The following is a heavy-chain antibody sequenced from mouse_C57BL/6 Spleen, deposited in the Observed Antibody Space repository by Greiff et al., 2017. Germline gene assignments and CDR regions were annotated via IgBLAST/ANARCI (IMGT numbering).Heavy chain of an antibody. J-gene: IGHJ4*01. D-gene: IGHD2-5*01. CDR1: GYSFTDYN. V-gene: IGHV1-39*01. Sequence: VQLQESGPELVKPGASVKISCKASGYSFTDYNMNWVKQSNGKSLEWIGVINPNYGTTSYNQKFKGKATLTVDQSSSTAYMQLNSLTSEDSAVYYCATYSNYGYYAMDYWGQGTSVTVSS. CDR2: INPNYGTT. CDR3: ATYSNYGYYAMDY.